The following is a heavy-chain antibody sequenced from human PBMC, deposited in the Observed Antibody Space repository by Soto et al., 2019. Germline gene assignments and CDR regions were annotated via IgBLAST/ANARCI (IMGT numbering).Heavy chain of an antibody. D-gene: IGHD3-10*01. Sequence: QVQLQESGPGLVKPSQTLSLTCTVSGGSISSGGYYWSWIRQHPGKGLEWIGYIYYSGSTYYNPSLKSRVTKSVATSKNQFSLNLSSVTAADSAVYYCASDLDGSGRFDPWGQGTLVTVSS. CDR2: IYYSGST. J-gene: IGHJ5*02. CDR3: ASDLDGSGRFDP. CDR1: GGSISSGGYY. V-gene: IGHV4-31*03.